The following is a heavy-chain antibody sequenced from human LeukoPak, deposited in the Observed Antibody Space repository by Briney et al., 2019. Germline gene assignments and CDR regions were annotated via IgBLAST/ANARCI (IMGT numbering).Heavy chain of an antibody. CDR3: ARGRRYYDMLTAYYCDY. V-gene: IGHV4-34*01. CDR1: GGSFSGYY. D-gene: IGHD3-9*01. Sequence: PSETLSLTCAVYGGSFSGYYWSWIRQPAGKGLEWIGETNHVGCSNHTPSRNSRVPISVDTSKNQCSLKLSSVTAADTAVYYCARGRRYYDMLTAYYCDYWGQGTLVTDSS. CDR2: TNHVGCS. J-gene: IGHJ4*02.